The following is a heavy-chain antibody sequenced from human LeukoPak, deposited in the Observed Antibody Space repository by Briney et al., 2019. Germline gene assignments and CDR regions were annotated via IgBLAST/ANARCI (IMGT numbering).Heavy chain of an antibody. CDR3: ARERGIVGATTPFDY. CDR2: TRSKANSYAT. Sequence: GASRRLSCAASGFTFSGSAMRWVRQASGEGLEWVGRTRSKANSYATAYAASVKRRFTISRDDSKNTAYLQMNSLKTEDTAVYYFARERGIVGATTPFDYSGQGTLVTVSS. CDR1: GFTFSGSA. J-gene: IGHJ4*02. D-gene: IGHD1-26*01. V-gene: IGHV3-73*01.